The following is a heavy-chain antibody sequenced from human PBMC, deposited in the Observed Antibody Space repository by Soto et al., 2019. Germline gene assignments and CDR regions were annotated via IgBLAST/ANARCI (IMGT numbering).Heavy chain of an antibody. Sequence: SVKVSCKASGGTFSSCAISWVRQAPGQGLEWMGGIIPIFGTANYAQKFQGRVTITADKSTSTAYMEMSSLRSEDTAVYYCARASGSYYHYFDYWGQGTLVTVSS. CDR1: GGTFSSCA. V-gene: IGHV1-69*06. CDR3: ARASGSYYHYFDY. CDR2: IIPIFGTA. J-gene: IGHJ4*02. D-gene: IGHD1-26*01.